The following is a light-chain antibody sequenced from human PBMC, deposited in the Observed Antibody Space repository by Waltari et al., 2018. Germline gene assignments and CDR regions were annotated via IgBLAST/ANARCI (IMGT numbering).Light chain of an antibody. CDR2: NVR. CDR1: SSDVGRFDY. Sequence: QSALTQPPSASGSPGQSVTISCTGTSSDVGRFDYVPWYQQHPGQTPKLLIYNVRQRPSGVPDRFSGSKSGNTASLIVSGLQADDEADYYCSSYAGSNIVFGGGTKLTVL. V-gene: IGLV2-8*01. CDR3: SSYAGSNIV. J-gene: IGLJ2*01.